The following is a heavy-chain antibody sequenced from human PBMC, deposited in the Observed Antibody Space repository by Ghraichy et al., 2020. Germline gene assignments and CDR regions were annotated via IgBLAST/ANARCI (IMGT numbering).Heavy chain of an antibody. J-gene: IGHJ3*02. D-gene: IGHD1-14*01. V-gene: IGHV4-34*01. Sequence: SETLSLTCAVYGGSFSGYYWSWIRQPPGKGLEWIGEINHSGSTNYNPSLKSRVTISVDTSKNQFSLKLSSVTAADTAVYYCASLRRKLKIAFDIWGQGTMVTVSS. CDR1: GGSFSGYY. CDR2: INHSGST. CDR3: ASLRRKLKIAFDI.